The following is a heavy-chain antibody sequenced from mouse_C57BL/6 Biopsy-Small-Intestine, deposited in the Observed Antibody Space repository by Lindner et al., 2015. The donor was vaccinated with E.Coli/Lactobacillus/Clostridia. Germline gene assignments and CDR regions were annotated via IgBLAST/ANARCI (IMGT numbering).Heavy chain of an antibody. V-gene: IGHV1-18*01. J-gene: IGHJ2*01. Sequence: VQLQESGPELVKPGASVKIPCKASGYTFTDYNMDWVKQSHGKSLEWIGEINPSTGGTTYNQKFKAKATLTVDTSSSTEYMELRSLTSEDPAVYYCARDYDDYFDYWGQGTTLTVSS. D-gene: IGHD2-4*01. CDR3: ARDYDDYFDY. CDR2: INPSTGGT. CDR1: GYTFTDYN.